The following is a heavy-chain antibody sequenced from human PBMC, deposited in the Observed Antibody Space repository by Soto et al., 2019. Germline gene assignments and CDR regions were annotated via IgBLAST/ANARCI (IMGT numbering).Heavy chain of an antibody. CDR1: GFTFSSYG. CDR3: ARDKRPYCSGGSCYWGLFDY. V-gene: IGHV3-33*01. Sequence: ESGGGVVQPGRSLRLSCAASGFTFSSYGMHWVRQAPGKGLEWVAVIWYDGSNKYYADSVKGRFTISRDNSKNTLYLQMNSLRAEDTAVYYCARDKRPYCSGGSCYWGLFDYWGQGTLVTVSS. CDR2: IWYDGSNK. J-gene: IGHJ4*02. D-gene: IGHD2-15*01.